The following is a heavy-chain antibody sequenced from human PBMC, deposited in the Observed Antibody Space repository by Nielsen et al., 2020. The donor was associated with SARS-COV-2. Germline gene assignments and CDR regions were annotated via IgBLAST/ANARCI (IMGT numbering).Heavy chain of an antibody. V-gene: IGHV3-23*01. CDR2: ISGSGATT. CDR1: GFTFSSYT. J-gene: IGHJ4*02. CDR3: AKDHTMTALLGATVGS. D-gene: IGHD1-26*01. Sequence: GGFLRLSCAASGFTFSSYTMSWVRQAPGKGLEWVSAISGSGATTYNADSVKGRFIISRDNSKNTLHLQMNSLRAEDTALYYCAKDHTMTALLGATVGSWGQGTLVTVSS.